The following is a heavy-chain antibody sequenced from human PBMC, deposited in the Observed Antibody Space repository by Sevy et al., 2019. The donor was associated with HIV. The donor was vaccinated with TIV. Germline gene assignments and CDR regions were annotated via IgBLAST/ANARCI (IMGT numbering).Heavy chain of an antibody. D-gene: IGHD1-26*01. CDR1: GFSFSYYG. Sequence: GGSLRLSCIGSGFSFSYYGIHWVRQAPGKGLDWVALISNDGINEYYADSVKGRFTISRDNSKNTVYLEMNSLRNEDKATYFCANAYSGSYSHSYLYALDVWGQGTTVTVSS. CDR2: ISNDGINE. J-gene: IGHJ6*02. CDR3: ANAYSGSYSHSYLYALDV. V-gene: IGHV3-30*18.